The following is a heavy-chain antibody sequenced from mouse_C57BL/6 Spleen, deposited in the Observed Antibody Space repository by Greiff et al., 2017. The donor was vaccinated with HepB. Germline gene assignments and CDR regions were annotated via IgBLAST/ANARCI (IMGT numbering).Heavy chain of an antibody. Sequence: DVQLVESGPGLVKPSQSLSLTCSVTGYSITSGYYWNWIRQFPGNKLEWMGYISYDGSNNYNPSLKNRISITRDTSKNQFFLKLNSVTTEDTATYYCARDRDYGRGFAYWGQGTLVTVSA. CDR2: ISYDGSN. D-gene: IGHD1-2*01. CDR1: GYSITSGYY. J-gene: IGHJ3*01. CDR3: ARDRDYGRGFAY. V-gene: IGHV3-6*01.